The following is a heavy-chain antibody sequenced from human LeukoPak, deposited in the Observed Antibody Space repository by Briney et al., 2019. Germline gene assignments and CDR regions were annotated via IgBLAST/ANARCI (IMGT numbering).Heavy chain of an antibody. D-gene: IGHD6-19*01. CDR1: GGFISSSSYY. V-gene: IGHV4-39*01. CDR3: ARSLEAVANWFDP. CDR2: IYYSGST. Sequence: PSETLSLTCTVSGGFISSSSYYWGWIRQPPGKGLEWIGSIYYSGSTYYNPSLKSRVTISVDTSKNQFSLKLSSVTAADTAVYYCARSLEAVANWFDPWGQGTLVTVSS. J-gene: IGHJ5*02.